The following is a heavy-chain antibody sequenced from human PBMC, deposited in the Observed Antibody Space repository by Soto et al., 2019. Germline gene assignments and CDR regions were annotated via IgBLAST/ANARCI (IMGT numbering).Heavy chain of an antibody. Sequence: QDQLVQSGAEVKKAGSSVKVSCKASGGTFSSHTFSWVRQAPGQGLEWMGRIIPALGTATYAQKFQGRVTITADESATTVYMELNSLRSEDTAVHYCARPDFGDYWYFDLWGRGTLVTVSS. CDR1: GGTFSSHT. J-gene: IGHJ2*01. CDR3: ARPDFGDYWYFDL. CDR2: IIPALGTA. V-gene: IGHV1-69*08. D-gene: IGHD4-17*01.